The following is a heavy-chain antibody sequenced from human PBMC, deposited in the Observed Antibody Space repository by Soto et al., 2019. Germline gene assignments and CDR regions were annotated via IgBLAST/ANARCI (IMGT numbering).Heavy chain of an antibody. J-gene: IGHJ6*03. CDR1: GAFFDSLT. CDR2: IIPVLGMA. D-gene: IGHD5-12*01. V-gene: IGHV1-69*08. CDR3: ARELGGYDYLYYYYYMDV. Sequence: QVQLVQSGAEMKKPGSSVKVSCQASGAFFDSLTINWVRQAPGQGLEWMGRIIPVLGMANYAQKFLGRVMIIADKSTSTVYMELSSLTSEDTAVYYCARELGGYDYLYYYYYMDVWGEGTTVTVSS.